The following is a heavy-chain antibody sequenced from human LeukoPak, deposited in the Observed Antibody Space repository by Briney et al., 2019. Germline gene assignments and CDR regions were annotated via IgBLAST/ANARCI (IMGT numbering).Heavy chain of an antibody. V-gene: IGHV1-3*01. J-gene: IGHJ3*02. D-gene: IGHD1-14*01. Sequence: ASVKVSCKASGYTFISYGMHWVRQAPGQRLEWMGWINAGNGNTKYSQKIQGRVTITRDTSANTAYMELSSLRSEDTAVYYCARGDGRDAFDIWGQGTMVTVSS. CDR1: GYTFISYG. CDR2: INAGNGNT. CDR3: ARGDGRDAFDI.